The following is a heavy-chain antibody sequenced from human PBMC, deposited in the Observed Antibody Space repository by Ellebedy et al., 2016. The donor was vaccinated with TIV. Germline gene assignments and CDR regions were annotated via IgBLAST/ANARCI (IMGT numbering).Heavy chain of an antibody. Sequence: GESLKISCAASGLTFGSDARSWVRQAPGKGQEWVSSITESGGNTYYAESVKGRFTISRDNSKDTLYLQMSSRRAEDTAVYYCAKLPVAYNWTYADDYWGQGTLVTVSS. J-gene: IGHJ4*02. D-gene: IGHD1-7*01. CDR2: ITESGGNT. V-gene: IGHV3-23*01. CDR1: GLTFGSDA. CDR3: AKLPVAYNWTYADDY.